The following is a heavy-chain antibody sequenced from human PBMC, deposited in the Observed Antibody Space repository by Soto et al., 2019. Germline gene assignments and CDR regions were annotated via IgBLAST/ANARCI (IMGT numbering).Heavy chain of an antibody. V-gene: IGHV1-18*01. D-gene: IGHD3-3*01. CDR1: GYTFTSYG. CDR3: ARWYYDFWSGYEVGWFDP. Sequence: ASVKVSCKASGYTFTSYGISWVRQAPGQGLEWMGWIGAYNGNTNYAQKLQGRVTMTTDTSTSTAYMELRSLRSDDTAVYYCARWYYDFWSGYEVGWFDPWGQGTLVTVSS. CDR2: IGAYNGNT. J-gene: IGHJ5*02.